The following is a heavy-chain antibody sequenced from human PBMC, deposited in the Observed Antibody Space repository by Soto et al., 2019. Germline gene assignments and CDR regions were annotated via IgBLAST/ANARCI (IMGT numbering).Heavy chain of an antibody. V-gene: IGHV4-39*01. Sequence: QLQLQESGPGLVKPSETLSLTCTVSGVSISSGHDYWGWIRQPPGKGLEWIGSIYYSGSTYYNPSLKSRVTISADTSKSQYSLRLSSVTAADTAVYYCARVSGTYSSFLDYWGQGTLVTVSS. CDR1: GVSISSGHDY. D-gene: IGHD5-18*01. CDR2: IYYSGST. J-gene: IGHJ4*02. CDR3: ARVSGTYSSFLDY.